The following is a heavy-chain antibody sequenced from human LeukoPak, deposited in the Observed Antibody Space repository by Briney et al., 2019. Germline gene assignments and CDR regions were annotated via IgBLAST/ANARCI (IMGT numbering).Heavy chain of an antibody. CDR2: ITGSGANT. V-gene: IGHV3-23*01. Sequence: GGSLRPSCAASGFTFTSYAMNWVRQAPGKGLEWVSAITGSGANTYYADSVRGRFTVSRDNSKNTLYLQMNSLRAEDTAFYYCAPRLSSTWYYFDYWGQGTLVTVSS. CDR3: APRLSSTWYYFDY. CDR1: GFTFTSYA. D-gene: IGHD6-13*01. J-gene: IGHJ4*02.